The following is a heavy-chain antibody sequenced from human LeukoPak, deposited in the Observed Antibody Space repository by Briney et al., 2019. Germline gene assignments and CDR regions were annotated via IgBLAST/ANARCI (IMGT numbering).Heavy chain of an antibody. J-gene: IGHJ3*02. CDR3: ARDNGDYGGTFDI. V-gene: IGHV3-30-3*01. Sequence: SGRSLRLSCAASGFTFSRYVMYWVHQAPGKGLEWVAVISYDGNNKYYTDSVKGRFTISRDNSKNTLYLQMNSLRPEDTAVYYCARDNGDYGGTFDIWGQGTKVTVSS. CDR1: GFTFSRYV. CDR2: ISYDGNNK. D-gene: IGHD4-17*01.